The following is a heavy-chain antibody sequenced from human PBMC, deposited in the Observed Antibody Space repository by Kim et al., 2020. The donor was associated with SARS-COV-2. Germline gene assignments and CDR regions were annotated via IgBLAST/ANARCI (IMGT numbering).Heavy chain of an antibody. D-gene: IGHD4-4*01. CDR1: GFTFSGSA. V-gene: IGHV3-73*01. Sequence: GGSLRLSCAASGFTFSGSAMHWVRQASGKGLEWVGRIRSKANSYATAYAASVKGRFTISRDDSKNTAYLQMNSLKTEDTAVYYCTRHIPGGGTVTTGDYWGQGTLVTVSS. J-gene: IGHJ4*02. CDR2: IRSKANSYAT. CDR3: TRHIPGGGTVTTGDY.